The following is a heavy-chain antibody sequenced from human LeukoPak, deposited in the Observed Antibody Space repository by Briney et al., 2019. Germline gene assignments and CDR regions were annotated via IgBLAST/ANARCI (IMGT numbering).Heavy chain of an antibody. V-gene: IGHV3-23*01. CDR1: GFTFSDYY. CDR2: ITDDSNSA. D-gene: IGHD2-15*01. J-gene: IGHJ4*02. Sequence: GGSLRLSCAASGFTFSDYYMSWIRQAPGKGLEWVSAITDDSNSAYHADSVKGRFTISRDNSNSVLYFRMNSLRADDTAVYYCAKGSGSSHPYYFDYWGLGTLVSVSS. CDR3: AKGSGSSHPYYFDY.